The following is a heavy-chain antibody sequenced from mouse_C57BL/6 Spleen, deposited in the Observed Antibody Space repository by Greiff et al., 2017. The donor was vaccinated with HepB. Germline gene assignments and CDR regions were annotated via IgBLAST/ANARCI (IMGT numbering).Heavy chain of an antibody. V-gene: IGHV7-3*01. CDR1: GFTFTDYY. J-gene: IGHJ4*01. CDR3: AYYGYYAMDY. CDR2: IRNKANGYTT. Sequence: EVKLVESGGGLVQPGGSLSLSCAASGFTFTDYYMSWVRQPPGKALEWLGFIRNKANGYTTEYSASVKGRFTISRDNSQSILYLQMNALRAEDSATYYCAYYGYYAMDYWGQGTSVTVSS. D-gene: IGHD1-1*01.